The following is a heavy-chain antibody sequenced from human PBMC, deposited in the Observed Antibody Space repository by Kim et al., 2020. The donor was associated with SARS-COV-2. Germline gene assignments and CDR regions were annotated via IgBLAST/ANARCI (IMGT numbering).Heavy chain of an antibody. CDR1: GYTFTGYY. CDR3: ARDMAPASGWYGGDWYFDL. V-gene: IGHV1-2*06. Sequence: ASVKVSCKASGYTFTGYYMHWVRQAPGQGLEWMGRINPNSGGTNYAQKFQGRVTMTRDTSISTAYMELSRLRSDDTAVYYCARDMAPASGWYGGDWYFDLWGRGTLVTVSS. J-gene: IGHJ2*01. D-gene: IGHD6-19*01. CDR2: INPNSGGT.